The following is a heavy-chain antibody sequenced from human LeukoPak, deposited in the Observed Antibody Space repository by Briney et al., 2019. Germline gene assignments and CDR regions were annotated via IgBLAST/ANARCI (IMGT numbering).Heavy chain of an antibody. CDR1: GFTFRRYD. Sequence: GGSLRLSCAASGFTFRRYDIHWVRQAAGRGLEWVAAIAIAGDTFYAGSVKGRFTISRENAKNSLYLQMNSLRAGDTAVYYCARGVDGFDPWGQGTLVTVCS. J-gene: IGHJ5*02. V-gene: IGHV3-13*01. CDR2: IAIAGDT. CDR3: ARGVDGFDP.